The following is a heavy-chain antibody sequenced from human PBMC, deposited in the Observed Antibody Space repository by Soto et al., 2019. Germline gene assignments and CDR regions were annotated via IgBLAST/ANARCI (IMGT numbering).Heavy chain of an antibody. CDR1: GITFSSYS. V-gene: IGHV3-21*01. Sequence: PGGSLRLSCAASGITFSSYSMNWVRQAPGKGLEWVSSISSSSSYIYYADSVKGRFTISRDNAKNSLYLQMNSLRAEDTAVYYCARDQGIAAAGTGNDYWGQGTLVTVSS. CDR3: ARDQGIAAAGTGNDY. J-gene: IGHJ4*02. CDR2: ISSSSSYI. D-gene: IGHD6-13*01.